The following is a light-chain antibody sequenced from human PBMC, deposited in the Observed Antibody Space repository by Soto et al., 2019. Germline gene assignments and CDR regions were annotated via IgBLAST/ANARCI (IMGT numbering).Light chain of an antibody. CDR3: QQRSNWPPNT. CDR1: QSVNSY. V-gene: IGKV3-11*01. Sequence: EIVLTQSPATLSLSPGERATLSCRASQSVNSYLAWYQQKPGQAPRLLIYDASNRATGIPARFSGSWAGTDFTLTISSLAPEDFAVYYCQQRSNWPPNTFGQGTKLEIK. CDR2: DAS. J-gene: IGKJ2*01.